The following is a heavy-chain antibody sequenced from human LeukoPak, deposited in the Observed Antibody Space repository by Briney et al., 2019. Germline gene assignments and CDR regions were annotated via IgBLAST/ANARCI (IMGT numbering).Heavy chain of an antibody. V-gene: IGHV3-30*02. J-gene: IGHJ4*02. CDR3: AKDSNSSQEPFDY. D-gene: IGHD6-19*01. CDR1: GFTFSSYG. Sequence: PGGSLRLSCAASGFTFSSYGMHWVRQAPGKGLEWVAFIRYDGSNKYYADSVKGRFTISRDNSKNTLYLQMNSLRAEDTAVYYCAKDSNSSQEPFDYWGQGTLVTVSS. CDR2: IRYDGSNK.